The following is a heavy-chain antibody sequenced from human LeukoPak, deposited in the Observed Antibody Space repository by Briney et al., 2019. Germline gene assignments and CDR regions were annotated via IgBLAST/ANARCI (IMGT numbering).Heavy chain of an antibody. D-gene: IGHD3-10*01. CDR3: ARAPGSALPNVFDI. CDR1: GFTFSDYS. J-gene: IGHJ3*02. CDR2: ISDSTNYI. Sequence: PGGSLRLSYAASGFTFSDYSMNWVRQAPGKGLEWVSSISDSTNYIDYAASVKGRFTISRDNAKNSLFLQMNSLRVEDTAVYYCARAPGSALPNVFDIWGQGTMVTVSS. V-gene: IGHV3-21*01.